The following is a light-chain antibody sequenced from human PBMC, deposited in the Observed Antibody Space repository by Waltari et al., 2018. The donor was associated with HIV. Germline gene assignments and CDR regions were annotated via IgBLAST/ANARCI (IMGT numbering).Light chain of an antibody. J-gene: IGLJ2*01. CDR1: SSDIGGSNY. CDR3: SSYRSTAVV. Sequence: QSALTQPASVSASPGQSITISCTGPSSDIGGSNYVSWYQHHPGKAHNLMIYDVTNRPSGVSNRFSGYKSGNTAALTISGLQAEDEADYYCSSYRSTAVVFGGGTKLTVL. CDR2: DVT. V-gene: IGLV2-14*03.